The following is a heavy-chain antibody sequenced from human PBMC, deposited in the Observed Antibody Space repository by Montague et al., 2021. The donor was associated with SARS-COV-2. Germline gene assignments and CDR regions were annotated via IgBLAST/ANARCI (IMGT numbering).Heavy chain of an antibody. Sequence: SETLSLTCTVSDGSISSYYWSWIRQPPGKGLGWIGYIYHSGSTNYNPSLKSRVTISVDTSKNQFSLKLSSVTAADTAVYYCARDGVDYYYSSSYSGGEWVHWFDAWGQGTLVTVSS. D-gene: IGHD3-22*01. CDR3: ARDGVDYYYSSSYSGGEWVHWFDA. J-gene: IGHJ5*02. CDR1: DGSISSYY. V-gene: IGHV4-59*01. CDR2: IYHSGST.